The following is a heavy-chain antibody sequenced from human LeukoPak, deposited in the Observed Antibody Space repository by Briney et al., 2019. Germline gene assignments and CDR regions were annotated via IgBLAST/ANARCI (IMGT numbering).Heavy chain of an antibody. J-gene: IGHJ4*02. CDR3: TTGRFGGVIVPFDY. CDR2: IKSKTDGGTT. Sequence: GGALRLSCAASGFPFSNAWMSWGRRAPGKGLEWVGRIKSKTDGGTTDYAAPVKGRFTISRDDSKNTLYLQMNSLKTEDTAVYYCTTGRFGGVIVPFDYWGQGTLVTVSS. CDR1: GFPFSNAW. D-gene: IGHD3-16*02. V-gene: IGHV3-15*01.